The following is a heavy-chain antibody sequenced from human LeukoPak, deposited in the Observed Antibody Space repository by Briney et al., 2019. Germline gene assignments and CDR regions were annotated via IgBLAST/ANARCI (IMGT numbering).Heavy chain of an antibody. CDR3: ARDWGGYSSSWLRDWYFDL. Sequence: PSGTLSLTCAVSGGSISSSNWWSWVRQPPGKGLEWIGEIYHSGSTNYNPSLKSRVTISVDKSKNQFSLKLSSVTAADTAVYYWARDWGGYSSSWLRDWYFDLWGRGTLVTVSS. V-gene: IGHV4-4*02. J-gene: IGHJ2*01. CDR2: IYHSGST. D-gene: IGHD6-13*01. CDR1: GGSISSSNW.